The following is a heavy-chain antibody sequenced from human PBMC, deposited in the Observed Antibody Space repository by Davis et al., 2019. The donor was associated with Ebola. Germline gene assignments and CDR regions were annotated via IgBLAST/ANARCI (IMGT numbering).Heavy chain of an antibody. CDR3: ARVTTVAINYYYYYGMDV. D-gene: IGHD4-23*01. CDR2: IIPILGIA. J-gene: IGHJ6*02. Sequence: SVKVSCKASGGTFSSYAISWVRQAPGQGLEWMGRIIPILGIANYAQKFQGRVTITADKSTSTAYMELSSLRSEDTAVYYCARVTTVAINYYYYYGMDVWGQGTTVTVSS. CDR1: GGTFSSYA. V-gene: IGHV1-69*04.